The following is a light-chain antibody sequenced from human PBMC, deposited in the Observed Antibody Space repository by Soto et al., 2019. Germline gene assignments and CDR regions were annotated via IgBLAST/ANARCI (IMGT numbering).Light chain of an antibody. J-gene: IGKJ1*01. CDR3: QRYNNWPWT. CDR2: GAS. CDR1: QSISDT. Sequence: MTQSPATLSVSPGGRATLSCRASQSISDTLAWYQQKPGQAPRLLIYGASTRAPGFPARFSGSGSGTDFTLTISSLQSEDFAVYYCQRYNNWPWTFGQGTKVDI. V-gene: IGKV3-15*01.